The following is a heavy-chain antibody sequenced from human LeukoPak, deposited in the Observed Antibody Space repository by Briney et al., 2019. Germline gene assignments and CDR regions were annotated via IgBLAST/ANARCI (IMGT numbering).Heavy chain of an antibody. J-gene: IGHJ4*02. CDR2: LNSGGSSI. CDR3: ARMYYHDSSDYYWAPDY. CDR1: GFTFSSYW. Sequence: GGSLRLSCAVSGFTFSSYWMHWVRQAPGKGLVWVSRLNSGGSSISYADSVKGRFTISRDNAKNTLYLQMNSLRAEDTAVYYCARMYYHDSSDYYWAPDYWGQGTLVTVSS. D-gene: IGHD3-22*01. V-gene: IGHV3-74*01.